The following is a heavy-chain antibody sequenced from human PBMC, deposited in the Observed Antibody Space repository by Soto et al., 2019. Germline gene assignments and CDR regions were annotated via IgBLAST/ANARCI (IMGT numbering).Heavy chain of an antibody. D-gene: IGHD2-2*01. CDR3: AREGQLPFYYYSYGMEF. V-gene: IGHV3-74*01. J-gene: IGHJ6*02. CDR2: INSDGSSA. Sequence: LRLSCAASGFTFISYWMHWVRQAPGNGLVWVSRINSDGSSASYADSVKGRFTISRDNAKNTLYLQMNSLRAEDTAVYYCAREGQLPFYYYSYGMEFWGQGTTVTVSS. CDR1: GFTFISYW.